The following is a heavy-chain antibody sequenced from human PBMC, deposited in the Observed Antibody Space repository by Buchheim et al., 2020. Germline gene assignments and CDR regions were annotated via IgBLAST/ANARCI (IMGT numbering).Heavy chain of an antibody. Sequence: QLHLQESGPGLVKPSETLSLTCTVSGGSISSDYWTWIRQSPGKGLEWIGYIYYSGSTSYLPSLKSRVTISVDTSKRPFSLRLNSVTAADTAVYYCARETSYSSSFYYFDYWGQG. CDR1: GGSISSDY. D-gene: IGHD6-13*01. J-gene: IGHJ4*02. CDR3: ARETSYSSSFYYFDY. CDR2: IYYSGST. V-gene: IGHV4-59*01.